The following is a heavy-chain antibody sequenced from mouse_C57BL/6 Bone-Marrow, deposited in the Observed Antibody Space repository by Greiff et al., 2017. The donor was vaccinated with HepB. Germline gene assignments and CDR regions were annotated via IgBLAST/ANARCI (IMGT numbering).Heavy chain of an antibody. V-gene: IGHV5-6*01. D-gene: IGHD2-5*01. J-gene: IGHJ4*01. CDR2: ISSGGSYT. Sequence: EVQLVESGGDLVKPGGSLKLSCAASGFTFSSYGMSWVRQTPDKRLEWVATISSGGSYTYYPDSVKGRFTISRDNAKNTLYLQMSSLKSEDTAMYYCARHALVTTSYYYAMDYWGQGTSVTVSS. CDR3: ARHALVTTSYYYAMDY. CDR1: GFTFSSYG.